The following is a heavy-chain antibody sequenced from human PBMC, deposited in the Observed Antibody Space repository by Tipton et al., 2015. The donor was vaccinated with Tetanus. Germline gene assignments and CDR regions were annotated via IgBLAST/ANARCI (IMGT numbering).Heavy chain of an antibody. D-gene: IGHD3-3*01. J-gene: IGHJ5*02. Sequence: TLSLTCTVSGGSVNSGRYYWTWIRQHPGKGLEWIGEINHSGSTNYNPSLKSRVTISVDTSKNQFSLRLSSVTAADTAVYYCAREEGIFGVVIRSGWFAPWGQGTLVTVSS. CDR2: INHSGST. V-gene: IGHV4-31*03. CDR1: GGSVNSGRYY. CDR3: AREEGIFGVVIRSGWFAP.